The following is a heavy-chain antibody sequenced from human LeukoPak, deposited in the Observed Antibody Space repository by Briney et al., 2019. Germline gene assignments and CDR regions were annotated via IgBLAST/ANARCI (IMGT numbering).Heavy chain of an antibody. CDR2: ISSNGGST. V-gene: IGHV3-64D*06. D-gene: IGHD5-18*01. CDR3: VKDGRRGYSYGYSDY. J-gene: IGHJ4*02. CDR1: GFTFSSYA. Sequence: GGSLRLSCSASGFTFSSYAMHWVRQAPWKGLEYVSAISSNGGSTYYADSVKGRFTISRDNSKNTLYLQMSSLRAEDTAVYYCVKDGRRGYSYGYSDYWGQGTLVTVSS.